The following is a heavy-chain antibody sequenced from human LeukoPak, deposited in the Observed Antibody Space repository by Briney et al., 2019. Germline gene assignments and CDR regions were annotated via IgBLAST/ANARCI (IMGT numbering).Heavy chain of an antibody. D-gene: IGHD5-18*01. V-gene: IGHV1-18*04. J-gene: IGHJ6*03. CDR3: ARATRAMVHYYYHMDV. Sequence: ASVKVSCKASGYIFTNYHMHWVRQAPGQGLEWMGWISAYNGNTNYAQKLQGRVTMTTDTSTSTAYMELRSLRSDDTAVYYCARATRAMVHYYYHMDVWGKGTTVTVSS. CDR1: GYIFTNYH. CDR2: ISAYNGNT.